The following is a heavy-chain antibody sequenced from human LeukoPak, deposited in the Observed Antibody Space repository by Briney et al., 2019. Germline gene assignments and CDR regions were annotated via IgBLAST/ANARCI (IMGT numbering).Heavy chain of an antibody. CDR2: INPNNGDT. D-gene: IGHD5-24*01. CDR1: GYTFTGYY. Sequence: GASVKVSCKTSGYTFTGYYIHWVRQAPGQGLEWMGWINPNNGDTKYAQKFQGRVTMTRDTSIRTTYLNLSRLTSDDTAVYYCARVPGGYNYDFKSWGQGTLVTVSS. CDR3: ARVPGGYNYDFKS. V-gene: IGHV1-2*02. J-gene: IGHJ4*02.